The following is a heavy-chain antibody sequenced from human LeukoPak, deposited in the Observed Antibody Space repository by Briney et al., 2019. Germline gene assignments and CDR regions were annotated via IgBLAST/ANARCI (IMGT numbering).Heavy chain of an antibody. CDR2: IYYSGTT. D-gene: IGHD2-21*01. V-gene: IGHV4-31*03. CDR1: GGSISSDYY. J-gene: IGHJ4*02. CDR3: ARRLADRYSYFDY. Sequence: SQTLSLTCTVSGGSISSDYYWSWIRQLPGKGLGWIGYIYYSGTTYYNTSLKSRVTISLDTSKNQFSLKLSSVTAADTAVYYCARRLADRYSYFDYWGQGALVTVSS.